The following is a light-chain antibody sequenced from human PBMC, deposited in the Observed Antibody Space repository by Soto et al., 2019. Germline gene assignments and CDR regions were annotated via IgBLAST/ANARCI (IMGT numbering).Light chain of an antibody. CDR1: RSNIGSNP. CDR3: AAWDNSLNVWL. V-gene: IGLV1-44*01. CDR2: NNS. J-gene: IGLJ3*02. Sequence: QSVLTQPPSASGTPGQRVTISCSGSRSNIGSNPVNWYQQLPGTAPKLLIYNNSQRPSGVPDRFSGSRSDTSASLAISGLQSEDEADYYCAAWDNSLNVWLFGGGTKPTVL.